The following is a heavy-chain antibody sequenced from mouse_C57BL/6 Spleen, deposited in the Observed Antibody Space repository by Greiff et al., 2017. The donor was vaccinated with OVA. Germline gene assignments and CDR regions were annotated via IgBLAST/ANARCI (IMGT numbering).Heavy chain of an antibody. V-gene: IGHV1-26*01. CDR2: INPNNGGT. CDR1: GYTFTDYY. Sequence: EVQLQQSGPELVKPGASVKISCKASGYTFTDYYMNWVKQSHGKSLEWIGDINPNNGGTSYNQKFTGKATLTVEKSSSTAYMELRSLTSEDSAVYDCAREGFGKRGFAYWGQGTLVTVSA. CDR3: AREGFGKRGFAY. J-gene: IGHJ3*01.